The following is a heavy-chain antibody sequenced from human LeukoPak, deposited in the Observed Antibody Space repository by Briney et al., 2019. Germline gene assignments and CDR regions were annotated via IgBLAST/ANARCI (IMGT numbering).Heavy chain of an antibody. J-gene: IGHJ6*03. CDR1: GFTFSGSA. Sequence: PGGSLRLSCAASGFTFSGSAMHWVRQASGKGLEWVGRIRSKANSYATAYAASVKGRFTISRDDSKNTAYLQMNSLKTEDTAVYYCTRGYYDFWSGYPDYYYYMDVWGKGTTVTVSS. D-gene: IGHD3-3*01. V-gene: IGHV3-73*01. CDR2: IRSKANSYAT. CDR3: TRGYYDFWSGYPDYYYYMDV.